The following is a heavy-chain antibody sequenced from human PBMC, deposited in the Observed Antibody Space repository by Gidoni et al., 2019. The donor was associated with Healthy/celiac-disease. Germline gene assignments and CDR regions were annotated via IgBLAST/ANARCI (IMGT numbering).Heavy chain of an antibody. V-gene: IGHV1-69*01. D-gene: IGHD2-15*01. Sequence: QVQLVQSGAEVKKPGSSVKVSCKASGGTFSSYAISWVRQAPGQGLEWMGGIIPIFGTANYGQKFQGRVTMTADESTSTAYMELSSLRSEDTAVYYCAREGYCSGGSCYSGGNYGMDVWGQGTTVTVSS. J-gene: IGHJ6*02. CDR3: AREGYCSGGSCYSGGNYGMDV. CDR2: IIPIFGTA. CDR1: GGTFSSYA.